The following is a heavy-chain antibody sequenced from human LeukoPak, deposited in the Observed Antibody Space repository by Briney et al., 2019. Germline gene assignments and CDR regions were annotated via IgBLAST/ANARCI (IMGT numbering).Heavy chain of an antibody. Sequence: SQTLSLTCTVSGGSISSGTYHWSWIRQYPGKGLEWIGHISYGGTTYYNPSLKSQVTISLDTSRNHFSLKLNSVTAADTAVYYCAGALAAGGPRRIYYGMDVWGQGTTVTVSS. CDR1: GGSISSGTYH. CDR3: AGALAAGGPRRIYYGMDV. J-gene: IGHJ6*02. D-gene: IGHD6-13*01. V-gene: IGHV4-31*01. CDR2: ISYGGTT.